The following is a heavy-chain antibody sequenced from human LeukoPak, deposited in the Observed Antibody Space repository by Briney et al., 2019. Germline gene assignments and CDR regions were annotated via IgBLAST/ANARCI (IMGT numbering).Heavy chain of an antibody. D-gene: IGHD3-10*01. CDR2: NYYTGST. CDR3: ASRWFGGWIDP. Sequence: SETLSLTCAVSGGSISSYYWSWIRQPPGKGLEWGGNNYYTGSTNYSLSITSRITISVVTSKMKFSLKENTVADADTGVYYCASRWFGGWIDPWGQGTMVTVSS. V-gene: IGHV4-59*01. J-gene: IGHJ5*02. CDR1: GGSISSYY.